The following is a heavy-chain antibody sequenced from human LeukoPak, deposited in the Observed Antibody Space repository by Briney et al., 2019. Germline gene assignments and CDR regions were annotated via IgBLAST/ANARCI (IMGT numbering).Heavy chain of an antibody. CDR2: IYYSGST. Sequence: SETLSLTCTVSGGSISSYYWSWIRQPPGEGLEWIGYIYYSGSTNYNPSLKSRVTISVDTSKNQFSLKLSSVTAADTAVYYCARHLPEFGMAYWGQGTLVTVSS. V-gene: IGHV4-59*08. CDR3: ARHLPEFGMAY. J-gene: IGHJ4*02. CDR1: GGSISSYY. D-gene: IGHD1-14*01.